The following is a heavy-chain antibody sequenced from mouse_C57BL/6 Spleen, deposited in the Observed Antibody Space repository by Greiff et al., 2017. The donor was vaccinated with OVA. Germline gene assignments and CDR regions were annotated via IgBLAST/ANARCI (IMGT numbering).Heavy chain of an antibody. CDR1: GYSFTDYN. D-gene: IGHD1-1*01. CDR2: INPNYGTT. Sequence: VQLKESGPELVKPGASVKISCKASGYSFTDYNMNWVKQSNGKSLEWIGVINPNYGTTSYNQKFKGKATLTVDQSSSTAYMQLNSLTSEDSAVYYCARGGITTVVEGAMDYWGQGTSVTVSS. CDR3: ARGGITTVVEGAMDY. J-gene: IGHJ4*01. V-gene: IGHV1-39*01.